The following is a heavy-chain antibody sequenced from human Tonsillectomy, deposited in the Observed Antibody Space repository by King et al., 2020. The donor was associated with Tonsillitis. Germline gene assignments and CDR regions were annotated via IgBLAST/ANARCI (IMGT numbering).Heavy chain of an antibody. CDR2: IGPADSYT. V-gene: IGHV5-10-1*03. J-gene: IGHJ3*01. D-gene: IGHD4-17*01. Sequence: QLVQSRAEMKKPGESLKISCQGLGYTFSNFWINWVRQLPGKGLEWMGRIGPADSYTQYSPSFQGHVTISVDKSISTAYLQWSKLKASDSAMYFCAYYGDSDAFDFWGQGTLVTVSS. CDR3: AYYGDSDAFDF. CDR1: GYTFSNFW.